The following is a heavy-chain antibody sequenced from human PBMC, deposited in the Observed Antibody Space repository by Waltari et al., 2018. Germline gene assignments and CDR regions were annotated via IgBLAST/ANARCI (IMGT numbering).Heavy chain of an antibody. J-gene: IGHJ4*02. CDR2: IYYSGST. D-gene: IGHD6-13*01. Sequence: QVQLQESGPGLVKPSETLSLTCTVSGGSISSYYWSWIRQPPGKGLEWIGYIYYSGSTNYNPSLKSRVTISVDTSKNQFSLKLSSVTAADTAVYYCAAAAPGFHLDYWGQGTLVTVSS. CDR1: GGSISSYY. V-gene: IGHV4-59*01. CDR3: AAAAPGFHLDY.